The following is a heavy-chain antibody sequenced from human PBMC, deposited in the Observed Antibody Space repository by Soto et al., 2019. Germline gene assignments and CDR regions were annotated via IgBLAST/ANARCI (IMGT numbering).Heavy chain of an antibody. CDR1: GGSISSYY. CDR3: ARGVRYFDWSCYMDV. V-gene: IGHV4-59*01. J-gene: IGHJ6*03. CDR2: IYYSGST. D-gene: IGHD3-9*01. Sequence: SETLSLTCTVSGGSISSYYWSWIRQPPGKGLEWIGYIYYSGSTNYNPSLKSRVTISVDTSKNQFSLKLSSVTAADTAVYYCARGVRYFDWSCYMDVWGKGTTVTVSS.